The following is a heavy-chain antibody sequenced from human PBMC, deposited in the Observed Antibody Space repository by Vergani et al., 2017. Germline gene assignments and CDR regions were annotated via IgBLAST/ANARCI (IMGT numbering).Heavy chain of an antibody. V-gene: IGHV4-59*01. CDR3: ARDLSSTWSRYFDL. D-gene: IGHD6-13*01. CDR2: IDYSGST. Sequence: QVQLQESGPGLVKPSETLSLTCTVSGGSISSYYWSWIRQPPGKGLEWIGNIDYSGSTNYSPSLKSRVTISVDTSKNQFSLTLSSVTAADTAVYYCARDLSSTWSRYFDLWGRGTLITVSS. CDR1: GGSISSYY. J-gene: IGHJ2*01.